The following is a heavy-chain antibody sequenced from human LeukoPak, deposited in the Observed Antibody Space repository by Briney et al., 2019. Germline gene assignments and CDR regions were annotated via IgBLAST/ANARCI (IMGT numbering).Heavy chain of an antibody. Sequence: ASVNVSCKASGGIFSSYAISWVRQAAGQGLEGMGRIIPILGIANYAQKFQGRVTITADKSTSTAYMELSSLRSEDTAVYYCARGGGGWPSSTMDYWGQGTLVTVSS. CDR3: ARGGGGWPSSTMDY. V-gene: IGHV1-69*04. J-gene: IGHJ4*02. CDR2: IIPILGIA. CDR1: GGIFSSYA. D-gene: IGHD2-15*01.